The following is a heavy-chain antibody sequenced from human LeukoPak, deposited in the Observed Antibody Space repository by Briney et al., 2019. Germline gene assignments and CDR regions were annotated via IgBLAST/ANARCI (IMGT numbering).Heavy chain of an antibody. CDR2: ISYDGSNK. V-gene: IGHV3-30*04. D-gene: IGHD2-2*01. CDR3: AKDRSYCSSTSCSRFDY. CDR1: GFTFSSYA. J-gene: IGHJ4*02. Sequence: HSGRSLRLSCAASGFTFSSYAMHWVRQAPGKGLEWVAVISYDGSNKYYADSVKGRFTISRDNSKNTLYLQMNSLRAEDTAVYYCAKDRSYCSSTSCSRFDYWGQGTLVTVSS.